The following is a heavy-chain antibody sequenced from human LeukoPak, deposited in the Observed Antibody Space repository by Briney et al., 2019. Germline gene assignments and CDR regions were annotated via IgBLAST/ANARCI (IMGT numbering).Heavy chain of an antibody. J-gene: IGHJ4*02. D-gene: IGHD4/OR15-4a*01. CDR3: ARDPGAFPYFFDC. V-gene: IGHV3-30*02. Sequence: PGGSLRLSCAASGFTFSKYGMHWVRQAPGKGLEWVSFIRFDIEHKYYADSVKGRFTISRDNSKNTLYLQMNSLRVEDTAVYFCARDPGAFPYFFDCWGQGTLVTVSS. CDR2: IRFDIEHK. CDR1: GFTFSKYG.